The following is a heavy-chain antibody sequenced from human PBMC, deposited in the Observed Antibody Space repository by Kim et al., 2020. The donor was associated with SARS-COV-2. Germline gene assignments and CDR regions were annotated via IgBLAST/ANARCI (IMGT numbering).Heavy chain of an antibody. Sequence: SETLSLTCTVSGGSISSSSYYWGWIRQPPGKGLEWIGSIYYSGSTYYNPSLKSRVTISVDMSKNQFSLKLSSVTAADTAVYYCARLKTIWRRGKDYYYGMDVWGQGTTVTVSS. CDR2: IYYSGST. CDR1: GGSISSSSYY. CDR3: ARLKTIWRRGKDYYYGMDV. J-gene: IGHJ6*02. D-gene: IGHD3-9*01. V-gene: IGHV4-39*01.